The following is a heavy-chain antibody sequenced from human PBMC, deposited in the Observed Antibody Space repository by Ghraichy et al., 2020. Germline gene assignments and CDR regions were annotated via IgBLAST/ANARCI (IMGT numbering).Heavy chain of an antibody. CDR3: VPRGGYMDY. J-gene: IGHJ4*02. CDR2: ISGSGGST. V-gene: IGHV3-23*01. CDR1: GFTFSSYA. D-gene: IGHD5-18*01. Sequence: GGSLRLSCAASGFTFSSYAMSWVRQAPGKGLEWVSGISGSGGSTYYADSVKGRFTISRDNSKNTLYLQMNSLTAEDTAVYYCVPRGGYMDYWGQGTLVTVSS.